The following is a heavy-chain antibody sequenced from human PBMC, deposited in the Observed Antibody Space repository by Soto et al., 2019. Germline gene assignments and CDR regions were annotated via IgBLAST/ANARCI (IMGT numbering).Heavy chain of an antibody. J-gene: IGHJ4*02. Sequence: ASVKVSCKASGYTFTSYAMHWVRQAPGQRLEWMGWINAGNGNTKYSQKFQGRVTITRDTSASTAYMELSSLRSEDTAVYYCARVMGGYYYFDYWGQGTLVTVSS. V-gene: IGHV1-3*01. CDR1: GYTFTSYA. D-gene: IGHD1-26*01. CDR3: ARVMGGYYYFDY. CDR2: INAGNGNT.